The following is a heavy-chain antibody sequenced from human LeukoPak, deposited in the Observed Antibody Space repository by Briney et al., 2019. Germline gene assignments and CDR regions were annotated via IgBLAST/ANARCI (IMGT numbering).Heavy chain of an antibody. J-gene: IGHJ4*02. CDR1: GGSISSYY. Sequence: SQTLSLTCTVSGGSISSYYWSWIRQPPGKGLEWIGYIYYSGSTNYNPSLKSRVTISVDTSKYQFSLKLSSVTAADTAVYYCARATTGFDYLGQGTLVTVSS. V-gene: IGHV4-59*01. CDR2: IYYSGST. CDR3: ARATTGFDY. D-gene: IGHD1-1*01.